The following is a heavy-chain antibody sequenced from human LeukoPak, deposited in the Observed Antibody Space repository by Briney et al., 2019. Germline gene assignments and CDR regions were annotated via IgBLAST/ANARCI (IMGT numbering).Heavy chain of an antibody. CDR2: ISAYNGNT. V-gene: IGHV1-18*01. Sequence: ASVKVSCKASGYTFTSYGISWVRQAPGQGLEWMGWISAYNGNTNYAQKLQGRVTMTTDTSTSTAYMELRSLRSDDTAVYYCARFYGSGSYYPPRGMDVWGQGTTVTVSS. CDR1: GYTFTSYG. CDR3: ARFYGSGSYYPPRGMDV. J-gene: IGHJ6*02. D-gene: IGHD3-10*01.